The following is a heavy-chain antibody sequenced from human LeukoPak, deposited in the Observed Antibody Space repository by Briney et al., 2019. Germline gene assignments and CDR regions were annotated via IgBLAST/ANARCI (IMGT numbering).Heavy chain of an antibody. CDR2: ISAYNGNT. V-gene: IGHV1-18*01. CDR3: ARDQWELPEDY. D-gene: IGHD1-26*01. CDR1: GDSFTSYG. J-gene: IGHJ4*02. Sequence: EGAVTDSCREAGDSFTSYGISGGRHALRRRGEWRGWISAYNGNTNYAQKLQGRVTMTTDTSTSTAYVELRSLRSDDTAVYCCARDQWELPEDYWGQGTLVTVSS.